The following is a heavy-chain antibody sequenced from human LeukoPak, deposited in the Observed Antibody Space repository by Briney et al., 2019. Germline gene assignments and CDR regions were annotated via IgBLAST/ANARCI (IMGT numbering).Heavy chain of an antibody. CDR3: AKGMVRGQLDY. J-gene: IGHJ4*02. CDR1: GASINSGSNY. CDR2: IYSSGST. D-gene: IGHD3-10*01. V-gene: IGHV4-39*07. Sequence: SETLSLTCRVSGASINSGSNYWGWIRQPPGKTLEWIGSIYSSGSTYYNPSLKSRVIIMIDTPKNHFSLTLSSVTAADTALYYCAKGMVRGQLDYWGQGTLVTVSS.